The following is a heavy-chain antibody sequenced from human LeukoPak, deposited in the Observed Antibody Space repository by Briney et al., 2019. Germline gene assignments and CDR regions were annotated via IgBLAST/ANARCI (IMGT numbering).Heavy chain of an antibody. D-gene: IGHD4-17*01. Sequence: PGGSLRLSCAASGFNFGTYAMTWVRQAPGMGLEWVSTILNNGVSTYHADSVEGRFTISRDNSKNTLYLQMNSLRAEDTAVYYCARETGSAVGSTDFDYWGQGTLVTVSS. CDR3: ARETGSAVGSTDFDY. V-gene: IGHV3-23*01. J-gene: IGHJ4*02. CDR2: ILNNGVST. CDR1: GFNFGTYA.